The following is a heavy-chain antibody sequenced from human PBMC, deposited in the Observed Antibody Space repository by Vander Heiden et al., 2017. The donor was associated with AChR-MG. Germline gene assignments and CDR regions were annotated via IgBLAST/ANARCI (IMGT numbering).Heavy chain of an antibody. CDR3: ARRPRPSIAARPAGFDP. Sequence: QVQLQQWGAGLLKPSETLSLTCAVYGGSFSGYYWSWIRQPPGKGLEWIGEINHSGSTNYNPSLKSRVTISVDTSKNQFSLKLSSVTAADTAVYYCARRPRPSIAARPAGFDPWGQGTLVTVSS. J-gene: IGHJ5*02. D-gene: IGHD6-6*01. CDR2: INHSGST. V-gene: IGHV4-34*01. CDR1: GGSFSGYY.